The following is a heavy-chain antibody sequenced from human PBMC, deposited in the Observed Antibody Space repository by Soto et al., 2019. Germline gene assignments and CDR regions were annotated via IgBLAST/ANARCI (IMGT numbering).Heavy chain of an antibody. CDR1: GFTFSSYA. CDR3: AKVPSQYYYDSSGYTKDY. V-gene: IGHV3-23*01. CDR2: ISGSGGST. Sequence: LRLSCAASGFTFSSYAMSWVRQAPGKGLEWVSAISGSGGSTYYADSVKGRFTISRDNSKNTLYLQMNSLRAEDTAVYYCAKVPSQYYYDSSGYTKDYWGQGTLVTVSS. J-gene: IGHJ4*02. D-gene: IGHD3-22*01.